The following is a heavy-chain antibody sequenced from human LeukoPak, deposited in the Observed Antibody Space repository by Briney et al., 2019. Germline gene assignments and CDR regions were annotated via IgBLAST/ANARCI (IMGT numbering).Heavy chain of an antibody. Sequence: GGSLRLSCAASGFTFSSYAMSWVRQAPGKGLEWVSAISGSGGSTYYADSVKGRFTISRDNSKNTLYLQMNSLRAEDTAVYYCAKEGDAPDYGDYGPRWDWYFDLCGRGTLVTVSS. CDR1: GFTFSSYA. V-gene: IGHV3-23*01. CDR3: AKEGDAPDYGDYGPRWDWYFDL. CDR2: ISGSGGST. D-gene: IGHD4-17*01. J-gene: IGHJ2*01.